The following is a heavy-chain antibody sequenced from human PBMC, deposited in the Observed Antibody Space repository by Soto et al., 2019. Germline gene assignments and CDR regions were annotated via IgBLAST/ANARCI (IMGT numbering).Heavy chain of an antibody. CDR2: ISGSGGST. CDR3: AKDRDIWGSYRTLDY. Sequence: EVQLLESGGGLVQPGGSLRLSCAASGFTFSSYAMSWVRQAPGKGLEWVSAISGSGGSTYYADSGKGRFTISRDNSKKPLYLQMNSLRAEDTAVYYCAKDRDIWGSYRTLDYWGQGTLVTVSS. V-gene: IGHV3-23*01. CDR1: GFTFSSYA. J-gene: IGHJ4*02. D-gene: IGHD3-16*02.